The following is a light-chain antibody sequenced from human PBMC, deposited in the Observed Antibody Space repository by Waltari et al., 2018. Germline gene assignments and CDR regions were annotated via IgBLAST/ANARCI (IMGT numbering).Light chain of an antibody. CDR2: SNN. J-gene: IGLJ1*01. CDR3: AAWDDSLNGLYV. V-gene: IGLV1-44*01. Sequence: QSVLTQPPSASGTPGQRVTISCSGSSSNIGSNTVTWYQQLPGTDPKLLIYSNNQRPSGVPDRFSGSKSGTSAALAISGLQSEDEADYYCAAWDDSLNGLYVFGTGTKVTVL. CDR1: SSNIGSNT.